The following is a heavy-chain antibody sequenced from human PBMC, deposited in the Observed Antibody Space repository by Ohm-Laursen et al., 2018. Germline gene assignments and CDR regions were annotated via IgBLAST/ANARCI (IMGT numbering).Heavy chain of an antibody. V-gene: IGHV4-39*01. CDR3: ARHENIVVVPAAVGFDY. CDR1: GGSIDRSSNYF. Sequence: TLSLTCPVSGGSIDRSSNYFWVWIRQPPGKGLEWIGSIYYSGDTYYSPSLESRVTISVDTSKNQFSLKLSSVTAADTAVYYCARHENIVVVPAAVGFDYWGQGTLVTVSS. D-gene: IGHD2-2*01. J-gene: IGHJ4*02. CDR2: IYYSGDT.